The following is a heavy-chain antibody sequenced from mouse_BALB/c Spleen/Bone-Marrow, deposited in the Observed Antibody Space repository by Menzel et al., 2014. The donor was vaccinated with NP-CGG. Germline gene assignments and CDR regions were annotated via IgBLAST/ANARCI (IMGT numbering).Heavy chain of an antibody. J-gene: IGHJ3*01. D-gene: IGHD2-4*01. CDR1: GFTFSSYA. CDR3: ARKSYYDYDGRAWFAY. Sequence: EVKLVESGGGLVKPGGSLKLSCAASGFTFSSYAMSWVRQTPEKRLEWVATISSGGSYTYYPDSVKGRFTISRDNAKNALYLQMSSLRSEDTAMYYCARKSYYDYDGRAWFAYWGQGTLVTVSA. CDR2: ISSGGSYT. V-gene: IGHV5-9-3*01.